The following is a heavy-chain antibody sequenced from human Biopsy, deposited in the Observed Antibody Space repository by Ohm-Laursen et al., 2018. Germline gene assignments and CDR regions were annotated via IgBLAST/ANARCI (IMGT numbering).Heavy chain of an antibody. D-gene: IGHD6-25*01. Sequence: RSLRLSCSASGFIFDNYGMHWVRQAPGKGLEWVSGINWNSGDIVYADSVKGRFTISRDNAKNSLSLQMNSLRAEDTALYYCARDRSGLTLTTLDFWCHGTLVTVSS. CDR3: ARDRSGLTLTTLDF. V-gene: IGHV3-9*01. J-gene: IGHJ4*01. CDR1: GFIFDNYG. CDR2: INWNSGDI.